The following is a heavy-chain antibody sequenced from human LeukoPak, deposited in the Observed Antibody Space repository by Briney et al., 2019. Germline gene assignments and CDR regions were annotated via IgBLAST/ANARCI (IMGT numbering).Heavy chain of an antibody. CDR2: ISSSGSTI. D-gene: IGHD3-22*01. V-gene: IGHV3-11*01. J-gene: IGHJ4*02. CDR3: ARVLSDYYDSSGYYY. CDR1: GFTFSDYY. Sequence: GGSLRLSCAASGFTFSDYYMSWIRQAPGKGLEWVPYISSSGSTIYYADSVKGRFTISRDNAKNSLYLQMNSLRAEDTAVYYCARVLSDYYDSSGYYYWGQGTLVTVSS.